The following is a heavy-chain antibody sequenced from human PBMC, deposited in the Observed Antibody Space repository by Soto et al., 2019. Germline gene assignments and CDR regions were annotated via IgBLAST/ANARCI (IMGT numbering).Heavy chain of an antibody. D-gene: IGHD6-13*01. Sequence: QVQLVQSGAEVKKPGASVKVSCKASGYTFTGYYMHWVRQAPGQGLEWMGWINPNSGGTNYAQKFQGWVTMTRDTSISTAYMELSRLRSDDTAVYYCARDLGQQIIAAAGPYGMDVWGQGTTVTVSS. CDR1: GYTFTGYY. CDR2: INPNSGGT. J-gene: IGHJ6*02. V-gene: IGHV1-2*04. CDR3: ARDLGQQIIAAAGPYGMDV.